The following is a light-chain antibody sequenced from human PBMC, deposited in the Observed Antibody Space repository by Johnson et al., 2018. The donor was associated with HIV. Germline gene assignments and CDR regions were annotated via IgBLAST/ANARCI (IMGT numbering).Light chain of an antibody. Sequence: QSVLTQPPSMSAAPGQKVTISCSASSSNIGNNYVSWYQQLPGTAPKLLIYENNKRPSGIPDRFSGSKSGTSATLGITGLQTGDEADFYCGEWDFSVSAGVVFGTGTKVTVL. CDR3: GEWDFSVSAGVV. CDR1: SSNIGNNY. J-gene: IGLJ1*01. CDR2: ENN. V-gene: IGLV1-51*02.